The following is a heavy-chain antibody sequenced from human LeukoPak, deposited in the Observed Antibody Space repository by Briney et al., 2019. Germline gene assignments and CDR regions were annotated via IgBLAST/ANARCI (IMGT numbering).Heavy chain of an antibody. Sequence: ASVKVSCKTSGYTFTNYGISWVRQAPGQGLEWMGWISIYSGDRKYAQKFQGRVTITADKSTSTAYMELSSLRSEDTAVYYCARRMVRGVIGGDWGQGTLVTVSS. J-gene: IGHJ4*02. CDR3: ARRMVRGVIGGD. CDR2: ISIYSGDR. D-gene: IGHD3-10*01. CDR1: GYTFTNYG. V-gene: IGHV1-18*01.